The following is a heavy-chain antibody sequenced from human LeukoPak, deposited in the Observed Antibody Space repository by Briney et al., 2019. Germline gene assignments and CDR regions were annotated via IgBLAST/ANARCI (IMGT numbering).Heavy chain of an antibody. CDR2: IYYSGST. CDR3: ARVPYDSRGYPTGWFDP. CDR1: GGSISSSSYY. Sequence: SETLSLTCTVSGGSISSSSYYWGWIRQPPGKGLEWIGSIYYSGSTNYNPSLKSRVTILVDTSKSQFSLKLNSVTAADTAVYYCARVPYDSRGYPTGWFDPWGQGTLVTVSS. V-gene: IGHV4-39*07. J-gene: IGHJ5*02. D-gene: IGHD3-22*01.